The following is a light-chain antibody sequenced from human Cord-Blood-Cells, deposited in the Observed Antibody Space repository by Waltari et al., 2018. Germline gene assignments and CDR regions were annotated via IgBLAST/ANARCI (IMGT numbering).Light chain of an antibody. CDR2: YDS. J-gene: IGLJ3*02. V-gene: IGLV3-21*04. Sequence: SYVLTQPPSVSAATGKTARITCGGNNIGSKSVHWYQQKPGQAPVLVIYYDSDRSSGIPERFSGSNSGNTDTLTISRVEAGDEADYYCQVWDSSSDHPVFGGGTKLTVL. CDR3: QVWDSSSDHPV. CDR1: NIGSKS.